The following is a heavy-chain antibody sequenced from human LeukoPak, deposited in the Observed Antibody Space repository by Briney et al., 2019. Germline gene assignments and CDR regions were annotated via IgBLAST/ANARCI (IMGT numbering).Heavy chain of an antibody. J-gene: IGHJ6*03. D-gene: IGHD3-10*01. V-gene: IGHV1-69*05. CDR3: ARGGVPYYYYYMDV. CDR1: GGTFSSYA. CDR2: IIPIFGTA. Sequence: SVKVSCKASGGTFSSYAISWVRQAPGQGLEWMGGIIPIFGTATYAQKFQGRVTITTDESTSTAYMELSSLRSEDTAVYYCARGGVPYYYYYMDVWGKGTTVTVSS.